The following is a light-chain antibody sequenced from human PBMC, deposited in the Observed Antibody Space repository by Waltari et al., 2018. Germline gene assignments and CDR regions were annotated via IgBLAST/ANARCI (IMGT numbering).Light chain of an antibody. Sequence: SCRASENIRSYLAWYQQKPGQAPRLLMYDTSTRATGIPDRFSGSGYGTDFSLTISRVEPEDFAVYYCQKYGTLPATFGQGTKVEIK. CDR1: ENIRSY. J-gene: IGKJ1*01. V-gene: IGKV3-20*01. CDR2: DTS. CDR3: QKYGTLPAT.